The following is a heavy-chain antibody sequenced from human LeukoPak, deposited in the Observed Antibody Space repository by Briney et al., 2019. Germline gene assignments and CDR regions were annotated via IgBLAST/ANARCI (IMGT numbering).Heavy chain of an antibody. CDR3: APLDFWVPST. D-gene: IGHD3-3*01. V-gene: IGHV1-24*01. CDR2: FDPEYGET. Sequence: RRASVKVSCKVSGYTLNELSIHWVRQAAGKGLEGMGGFDPEYGETVYAQKFQGRVTMAEDTSTDTAYMELSRLRSEDPAVYYCAPLDFWVPSTWGQGTLVTVSS. CDR1: GYTLNELS. J-gene: IGHJ5*02.